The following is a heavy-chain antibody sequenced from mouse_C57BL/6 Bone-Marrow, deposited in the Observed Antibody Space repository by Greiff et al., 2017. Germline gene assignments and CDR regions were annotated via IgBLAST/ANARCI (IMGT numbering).Heavy chain of an antibody. CDR2: IDPETGGT. CDR3: TPSYYYGSSYVPMDY. D-gene: IGHD1-1*01. Sequence: QVQLQQSGAELVRPGASVTLSCKASGYTFTDYEMHWVKQTPVHGLEWIGAIDPETGGTAYNQKFTGKAILTADKSSSTAYMELRSLTSEDSAVYYCTPSYYYGSSYVPMDYWGQGTSVTVSS. CDR1: GYTFTDYE. V-gene: IGHV1-15*01. J-gene: IGHJ4*01.